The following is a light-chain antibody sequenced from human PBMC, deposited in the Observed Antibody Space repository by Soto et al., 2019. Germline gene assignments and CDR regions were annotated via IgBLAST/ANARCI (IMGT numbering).Light chain of an antibody. CDR3: QQSYSIPWT. CDR1: QSISSY. Sequence: DIQMTQSPSSLSASVGDRVTTTCRASQSISSYLNWYQQKPGKAPKVLIYAASSLQSGIPSRFSGSGSGTDFTLTISSLQPEDFATYYCQQSYSIPWTFGQGTKVDI. CDR2: AAS. J-gene: IGKJ1*01. V-gene: IGKV1-39*01.